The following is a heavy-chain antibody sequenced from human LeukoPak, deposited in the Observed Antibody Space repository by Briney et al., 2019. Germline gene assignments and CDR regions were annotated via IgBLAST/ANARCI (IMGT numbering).Heavy chain of an antibody. D-gene: IGHD2-15*01. Sequence: SETLSLTCTVSGGSISSSSYYWGWIRQPPGKGLEWIGSICYSGSTYYNPSLKSRVTISVDTSKNQFSLNLRSVTAADTAVYYCARQRILNWFDPWGQGTLVTVSS. J-gene: IGHJ5*02. CDR2: ICYSGST. V-gene: IGHV4-39*01. CDR3: ARQRILNWFDP. CDR1: GGSISSSSYY.